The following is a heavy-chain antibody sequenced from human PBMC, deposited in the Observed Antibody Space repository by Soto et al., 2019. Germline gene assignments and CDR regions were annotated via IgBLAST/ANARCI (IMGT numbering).Heavy chain of an antibody. CDR2: IVPAFGPP. CDR3: ARGATLFRVAAYAYYETEV. Sequence: QVQLVHSGAEVKKPGSSVKVSCRASGGTFSNYAISWVRQAPGQGLEWMGGIVPAFGPPNYAQNLQGRITITTHGSSTTVYIALSSLISEDTAVYYCARGATLFRVAAYAYYETEVWGQGTTVTVSS. V-gene: IGHV1-69*01. CDR1: GGTFSNYA. J-gene: IGHJ6*02. D-gene: IGHD3-3*01.